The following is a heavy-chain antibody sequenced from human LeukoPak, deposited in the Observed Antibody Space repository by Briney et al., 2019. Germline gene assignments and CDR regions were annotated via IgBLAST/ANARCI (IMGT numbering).Heavy chain of an antibody. CDR1: GGSISSSSYY. D-gene: IGHD3-10*01. Sequence: SETLSLTCTVSGGSISSSSYYWGWIRQPPGKGLEWIGSIYYSGSTYYNPSLKSRVTISVDTSKNQFSLELSSVTAADTAVYYCARLQSGRVDYWGQGTLVTVSS. CDR3: ARLQSGRVDY. CDR2: IYYSGST. V-gene: IGHV4-39*01. J-gene: IGHJ4*02.